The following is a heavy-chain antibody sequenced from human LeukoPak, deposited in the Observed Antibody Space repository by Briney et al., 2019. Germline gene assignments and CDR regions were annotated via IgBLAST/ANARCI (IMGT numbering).Heavy chain of an antibody. CDR3: ARGGVVPAAPYYYYYYYMDV. CDR1: GGSISSGDYY. J-gene: IGHJ6*03. D-gene: IGHD2-2*01. V-gene: IGHV4-61*02. Sequence: SQTLSLTCTVSGGSISSGDYYWGWIRQPAGKGLEWIGRIYTSGSTNYNPSLKSRFTMSVDTSKTQSSLKLSSVTAADTAVYYCARGGVVPAAPYYYYYYYMDVWGKGTTVAVSS. CDR2: IYTSGST.